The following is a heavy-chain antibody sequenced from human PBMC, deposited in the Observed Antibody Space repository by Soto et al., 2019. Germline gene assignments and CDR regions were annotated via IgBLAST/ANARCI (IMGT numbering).Heavy chain of an antibody. CDR2: ISYDGSNK. D-gene: IGHD3-10*01. CDR1: GFTFSSYG. CDR3: AKCFISGGAYYYYGMDV. Sequence: QVQLVESGGGVVQPGRSLRLSCAASGFTFSSYGMHWVRQAPGKGLEWVAVISYDGSNKYYADSVKGRFTISRDNSKNTLYLQMNSLRAEDTAVYYCAKCFISGGAYYYYGMDVWGQGTTVTVSS. J-gene: IGHJ6*02. V-gene: IGHV3-30*18.